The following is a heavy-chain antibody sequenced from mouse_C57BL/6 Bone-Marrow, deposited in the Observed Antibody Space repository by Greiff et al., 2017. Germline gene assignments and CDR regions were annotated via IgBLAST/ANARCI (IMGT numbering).Heavy chain of an antibody. CDR3: ARYYYGSSHWYFDV. J-gene: IGHJ1*03. CDR1: GYTFTSYW. CDR2: IDPSDSET. Sequence: VQLQQSGAELVRPGSSVKLSCKASGYTFTSYWMHWVKQRPIQGLEWIGNIDPSDSETHYNQKFKDKATLTVYKSYSTAYMQLRSLTSEDSAVYSCARYYYGSSHWYFDVWGTGTTVTVSS. D-gene: IGHD1-1*01. V-gene: IGHV1-52*01.